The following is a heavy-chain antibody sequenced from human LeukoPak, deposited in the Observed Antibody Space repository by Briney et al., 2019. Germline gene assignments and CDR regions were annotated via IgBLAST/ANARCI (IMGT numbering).Heavy chain of an antibody. V-gene: IGHV3-74*01. CDR3: AKESYCTLRFDY. CDR2: INTDGNFT. D-gene: IGHD2-8*01. J-gene: IGHJ4*02. CDR1: GFTFSRNW. Sequence: GGSLRLSCAASGFTFSRNWMHWVRQAPGKGLVWVSRINTDGNFTRNADSVKGRLTISRDNAKNTLYLQMNSLRAEDTAVYYCAKESYCTLRFDYWGQGPLVTVSS.